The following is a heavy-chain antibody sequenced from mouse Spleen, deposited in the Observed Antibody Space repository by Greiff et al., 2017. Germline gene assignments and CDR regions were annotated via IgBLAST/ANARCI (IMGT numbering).Heavy chain of an antibody. CDR3: ARSLWENYAMDY. J-gene: IGHJ4*01. D-gene: IGHD4-1*01. V-gene: IGHV1-18*01. CDR1: GYTFTDYN. Sequence: EVKLMESGPELVKPGASVKIPCKASGYTFTDYNMDWVKQSHGKSLEWIGDINPNNGGTIYNQKFKGKATLTVDKSSSTAYMELRSLTSEDTAVYYCARSLWENYAMDYWGQGTSVTVSS. CDR2: INPNNGGT.